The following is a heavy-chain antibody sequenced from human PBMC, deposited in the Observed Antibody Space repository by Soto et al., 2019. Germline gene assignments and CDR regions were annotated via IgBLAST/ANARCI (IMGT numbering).Heavy chain of an antibody. CDR3: AKDFTPDSRWDIDY. V-gene: IGHV3-23*01. CDR1: GFTFSIYT. J-gene: IGHJ4*02. Sequence: EVQLLDSGGGLVQPAGSLRLSCAASGFTFSIYTMSWFRQAPGKGLEWVSSIYGNGRSTFYSASVKGRFTISRDNSGNTVYLQMSSLRAEDTAIYYCAKDFTPDSRWDIDYWGQGSLVNVSS. CDR2: IYGNGRST. D-gene: IGHD1-26*01.